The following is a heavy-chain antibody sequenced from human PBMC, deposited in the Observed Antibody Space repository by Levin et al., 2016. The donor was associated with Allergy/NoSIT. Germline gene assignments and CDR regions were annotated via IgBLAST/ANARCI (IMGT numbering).Heavy chain of an antibody. J-gene: IGHJ4*02. V-gene: IGHV1-3*04. Sequence: ASVKVSCKASGYTFKSFPIHWVRQAPGQGLEWMGRIHIGNGNVKRSQMFQGRVTFSRDTSANTAYMELSSLKSEDTAVYYCARGRMESRTLIYSLHEYWGQGTLVTVSS. CDR1: GYTFKSFP. CDR2: IHIGNGNV. D-gene: IGHD4-11*01. CDR3: ARGRMESRTLIYSLHEY.